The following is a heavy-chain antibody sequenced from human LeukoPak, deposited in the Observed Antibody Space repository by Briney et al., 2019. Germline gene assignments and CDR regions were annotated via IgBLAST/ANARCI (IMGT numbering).Heavy chain of an antibody. CDR3: ARRSSTVTTDDAFDI. CDR2: IYYSGST. Sequence: PSETLSLTCTVSGGSISSYYWSWIRQPPGKGLEWIGYIYYSGSTNYNPSLKSRVTISVDTSKNQFSLKLSSVTAADTAVYYCARRSSTVTTDDAFDIWGQGTMVTDSS. V-gene: IGHV4-59*08. J-gene: IGHJ3*02. CDR1: GGSISSYY. D-gene: IGHD4-17*01.